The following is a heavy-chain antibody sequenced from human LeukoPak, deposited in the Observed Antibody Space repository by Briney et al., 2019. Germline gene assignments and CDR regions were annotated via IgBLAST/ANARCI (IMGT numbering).Heavy chain of an antibody. CDR3: ARGGSGDYWVNYYYMDV. CDR2: IYHSGST. J-gene: IGHJ6*03. D-gene: IGHD4-17*01. V-gene: IGHV4-38-2*01. CDR1: GYSISSGYY. Sequence: SETLSLTCAVSGYSISSGYYWGWIRQPPGKGLEWIGSIYHSGSTYYNPPLKSRVTISVDTSKNQFSLKLSSVTAADTAVYYCARGGSGDYWVNYYYMDVWGKGTTVTVSS.